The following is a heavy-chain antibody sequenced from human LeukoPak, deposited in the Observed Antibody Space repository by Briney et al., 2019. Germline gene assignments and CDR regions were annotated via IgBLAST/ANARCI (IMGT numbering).Heavy chain of an antibody. V-gene: IGHV4-31*03. CDR3: ARDVVGANNAFDI. CDR1: GGSISSGGYY. D-gene: IGHD1-26*01. J-gene: IGHJ3*02. Sequence: PSETLSLTCTVSGGSISSGGYYWSWIRQHPGKGLEWIGYIYYSGSTYYNPSLKSRVTISVDTSKNQFSLKLSSVTAADTAVYYCARDVVGANNAFDIWGQGTMVTVSS. CDR2: IYYSGST.